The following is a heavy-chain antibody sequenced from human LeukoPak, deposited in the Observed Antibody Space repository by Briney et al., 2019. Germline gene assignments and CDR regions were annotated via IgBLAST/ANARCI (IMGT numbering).Heavy chain of an antibody. D-gene: IGHD5-12*01. CDR2: MNPNSGNT. Sequence: ASVKVSCKASGYTFTSYDINWVRQAAGQGLEWMGWMNPNSGNTGYAQKFQGRVTITRNTSISTAYMELSSLRSEDTAVYYCARAGAYSGYYRPDNWFDPWGQGTLVTVSS. CDR1: GYTFTSYD. V-gene: IGHV1-8*03. CDR3: ARAGAYSGYYRPDNWFDP. J-gene: IGHJ5*02.